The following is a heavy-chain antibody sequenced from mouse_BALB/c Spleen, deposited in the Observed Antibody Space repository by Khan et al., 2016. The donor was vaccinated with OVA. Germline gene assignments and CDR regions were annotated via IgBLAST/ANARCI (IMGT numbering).Heavy chain of an antibody. D-gene: IGHD2-3*01. J-gene: IGHJ4*01. CDR3: ASIYDSYYAMDY. CDR1: GFSLISYG. CDR2: IWAGGST. Sequence: QVQLKESGPGLVAPAQTLSITCTVSGFSLISYGVHWVRQPPGKGLEWLGVIWAGGSTNYNSALMSRLSISKDNSKSQVFLKMNSLPTDDTAMYYCASIYDSYYAMDYWGQGTSVTVSS. V-gene: IGHV2-9*02.